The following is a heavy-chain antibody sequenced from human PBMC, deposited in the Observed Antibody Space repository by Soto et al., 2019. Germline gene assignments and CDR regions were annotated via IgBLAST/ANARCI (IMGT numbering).Heavy chain of an antibody. CDR2: INPSGGST. CDR3: TMRVEMDY. Sequence: QVQLVQSGAEVKKPGASVKVSCKASRYTFTSYYIHWVRQAPGQGLEWMGRINPSGGSTNYAQKFQGRVTMTRDTSTSTLYMDLRSLRTEDTAVYYCTMRVEMDYWGQGTRVTVSS. V-gene: IGHV1-46*03. D-gene: IGHD1-1*01. J-gene: IGHJ4*02. CDR1: RYTFTSYY.